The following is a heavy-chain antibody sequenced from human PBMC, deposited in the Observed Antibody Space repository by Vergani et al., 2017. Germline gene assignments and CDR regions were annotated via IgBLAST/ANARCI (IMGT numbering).Heavy chain of an antibody. Sequence: QVQLVESGGGVVQPGRSLRLSCAASGFTFSSYGMHWVRQAPGKGLEGVAVIWYDGSNKYYADSVKGRFTISRDNSKNTLYLQMNSLRAEDTAVYYCARDVNPKYYYYMYVWGKGTTVTVSS. D-gene: IGHD1-14*01. V-gene: IGHV3-33*01. CDR3: ARDVNPKYYYYMYV. CDR1: GFTFSSYG. J-gene: IGHJ6*03. CDR2: IWYDGSNK.